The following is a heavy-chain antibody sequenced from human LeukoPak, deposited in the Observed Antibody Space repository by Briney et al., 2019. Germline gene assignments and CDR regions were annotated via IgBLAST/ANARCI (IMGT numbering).Heavy chain of an antibody. CDR3: AKDLSKGLLYRRGMYYFDY. J-gene: IGHJ4*02. Sequence: PGGSLRLSCAASGFTFSSYGMHWVRQAPGKGLEWVAFIRYDGSNKYYADSVKGRFTISRDNSKNTLYLQMSSLRAEDTAVYYCAKDLSKGLLYRRGMYYFDYWGQGTLVTVSS. V-gene: IGHV3-30*02. D-gene: IGHD3-10*01. CDR1: GFTFSSYG. CDR2: IRYDGSNK.